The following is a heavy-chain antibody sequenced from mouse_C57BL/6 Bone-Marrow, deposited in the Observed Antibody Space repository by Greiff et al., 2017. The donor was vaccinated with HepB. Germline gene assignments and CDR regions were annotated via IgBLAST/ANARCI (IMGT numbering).Heavy chain of an antibody. CDR2: INPSTGGT. CDR3: ARIYYDYWFAY. D-gene: IGHD2-4*01. J-gene: IGHJ3*01. CDR1: GYSFTGYY. Sequence: EVKLMESGPELVKPGASVKISCKASGYSFTGYYMNWVKQSPEKSLEWIGEINPSTGGTTYNQKFKAKATLTVDKSSSTAYMQLKILTSEDSAVYYCARIYYDYWFAYWGQGTLVTVSA. V-gene: IGHV1-42*01.